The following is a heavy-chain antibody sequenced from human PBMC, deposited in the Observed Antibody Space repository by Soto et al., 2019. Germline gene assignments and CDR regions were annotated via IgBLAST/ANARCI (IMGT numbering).Heavy chain of an antibody. CDR3: ARDSPYDSSGYRIYGMDV. J-gene: IGHJ6*02. V-gene: IGHV3-21*01. CDR2: ISSSSSYI. CDR1: GFTFSSYI. D-gene: IGHD3-22*01. Sequence: GGSLRLSCAASGFTFSSYIMNWVRQAPGKGLEWVSSISSSSSYIYYADSVKGRFTISRDNAKNSLYLQMNSLRAEDTAVYYCARDSPYDSSGYRIYGMDVWGQGTTVTVSS.